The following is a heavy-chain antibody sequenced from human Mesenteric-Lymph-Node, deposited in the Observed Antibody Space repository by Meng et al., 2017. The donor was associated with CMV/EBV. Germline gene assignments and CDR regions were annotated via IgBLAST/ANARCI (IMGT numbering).Heavy chain of an antibody. J-gene: IGHJ4*02. CDR1: GGSITSNNW. CDR3: ARDGGATTLDY. Sequence: CAVSGGSITSNNWWSWVRQPPGKGLEWIGEIYHSGSTNYSPSLKSRVTISVDKSKNHFSLNLSSVTAADTAVYYCARDGGATTLDYWGQGTLVTVSS. V-gene: IGHV4-4*02. D-gene: IGHD5-24*01. CDR2: IYHSGST.